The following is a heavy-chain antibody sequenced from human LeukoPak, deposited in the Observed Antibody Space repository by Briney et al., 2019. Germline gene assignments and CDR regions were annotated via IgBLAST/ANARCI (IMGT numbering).Heavy chain of an antibody. V-gene: IGHV3-7*01. D-gene: IGHD6-19*01. CDR2: IKQDGSEK. CDR3: ARDGFMWLVGYYFDY. Sequence: GGSLRLSCAAFGFTFSSYWMSWVRQAPGKGLEWVANIKQDGSEKYYVDSVKGRFTISRGNAKNSLYLQMNSLRAEDTAVYYCARDGFMWLVGYYFDYWGQGTLVTVSS. J-gene: IGHJ4*02. CDR1: GFTFSSYW.